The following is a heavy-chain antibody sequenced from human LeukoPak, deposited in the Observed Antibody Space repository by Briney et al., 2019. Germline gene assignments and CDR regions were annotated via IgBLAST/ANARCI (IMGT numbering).Heavy chain of an antibody. CDR3: ARDGSSWYSYYYYYYMDV. D-gene: IGHD6-13*01. CDR2: IIPIFGTA. V-gene: IGHV1-69*06. J-gene: IGHJ6*03. CDR1: GGTFSSYA. Sequence: SVKVSCKASGGTFSSYAISWVRQAPGQGLEWMGGIIPIFGTANYAQKFQGRVTITADKSTSTAYMELSSLRSEDTAVYYCARDGSSWYSYYYYYYMDVWGKGTTVTISS.